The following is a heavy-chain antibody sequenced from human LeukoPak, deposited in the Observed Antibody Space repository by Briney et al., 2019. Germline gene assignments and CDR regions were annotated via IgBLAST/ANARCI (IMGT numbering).Heavy chain of an antibody. D-gene: IGHD2-2*01. CDR3: ARMTTSAYYFGMDV. CDR2: IYYSGSP. J-gene: IGHJ6*02. Sequence: SETLSLTCTVSGGSISGYYWSWIRQPPGKGLEWIGYIYYSGSPDYNPSLKSRVTISLDTSKNQFSLKLNSVTAADTAVYYCARMTTSAYYFGMDVWGQGTTVTVSS. CDR1: GGSISGYY. V-gene: IGHV4-59*08.